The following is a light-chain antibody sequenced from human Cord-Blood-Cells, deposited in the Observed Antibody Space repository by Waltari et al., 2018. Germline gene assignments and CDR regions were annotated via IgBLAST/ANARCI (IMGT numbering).Light chain of an antibody. CDR2: EGS. V-gene: IGLV2-23*03. Sequence: SALTQPASVSVSPGQTTTIPCTGASSDAGTYNLYPRYQQHPGKAPNLMIYEGSKRPSGVSNRFSGSKSGNTASLTISGLQAEDEADYYCCSYAGSSTFVVFGGGTKLTVL. CDR1: SSDAGTYNL. J-gene: IGLJ2*01. CDR3: CSYAGSSTFVV.